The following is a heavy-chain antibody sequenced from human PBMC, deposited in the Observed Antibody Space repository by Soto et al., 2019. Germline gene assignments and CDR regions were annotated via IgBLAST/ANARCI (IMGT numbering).Heavy chain of an antibody. CDR3: AADCSTYHGNPLEN. CDR2: MYYSGCT. D-gene: IGHD2-2*01. CDR1: GGSVSSGGYY. J-gene: IGHJ4*01. V-gene: IGHV4-61*08. Sequence: SETLSLTCTASGGSVSSGGYYWSWICQPPGKGLAYIGYMYYSGCTPYNPSLRVRVTISVDTPKNQFPMILSSVTAADTAVYYCAADCSTYHGNPLENWGRGTLVTVSS.